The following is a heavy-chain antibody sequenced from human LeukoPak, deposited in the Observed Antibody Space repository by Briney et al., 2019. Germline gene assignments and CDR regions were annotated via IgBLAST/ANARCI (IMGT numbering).Heavy chain of an antibody. CDR2: IYCDDDK. V-gene: IGHV2-5*02. Sequence: SGPTLLKPTQTLTLTCTFSGFSLSTSGVGVGWIRQPPGKALEWLPLIYCDDDKRYSPSLKSRLTITKDTSKNQVVLTMTNMDPVDTATYYCAHSSGDGYNYCFDYWGPGTLVTVSS. J-gene: IGHJ4*02. CDR3: AHSSGDGYNYCFDY. CDR1: GFSLSTSGVG. D-gene: IGHD5-24*01.